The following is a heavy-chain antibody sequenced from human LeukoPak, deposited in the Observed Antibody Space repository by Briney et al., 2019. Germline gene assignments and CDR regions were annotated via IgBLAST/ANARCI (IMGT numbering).Heavy chain of an antibody. D-gene: IGHD3-22*01. Sequence: GGSLRLSCAASGFSFSSYAMSWVRQAPGKGLEWVSAISGSGGSTYYADSVKGRFTISRDNSKNTLYLQMNSLRAEDTAVYYCAKMVVVVGYGPWGVDYWGQGTLVTVSS. CDR2: ISGSGGST. CDR1: GFSFSSYA. V-gene: IGHV3-23*01. CDR3: AKMVVVVGYGPWGVDY. J-gene: IGHJ4*02.